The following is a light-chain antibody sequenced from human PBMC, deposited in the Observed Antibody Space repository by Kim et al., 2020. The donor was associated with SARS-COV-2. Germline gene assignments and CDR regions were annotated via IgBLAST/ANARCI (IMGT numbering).Light chain of an antibody. Sequence: DFQMTQSPSSLSASVGDTVTITCRASQDISNYVAWYQQKSGKSPKLLIFSASTLQSGVPARFSGSGSGTEFRLTISGLQPEDVATYYCQKFNYDRLTFGGGTKLEI. V-gene: IGKV1-27*01. CDR1: QDISNY. CDR2: SAS. J-gene: IGKJ4*01. CDR3: QKFNYDRLT.